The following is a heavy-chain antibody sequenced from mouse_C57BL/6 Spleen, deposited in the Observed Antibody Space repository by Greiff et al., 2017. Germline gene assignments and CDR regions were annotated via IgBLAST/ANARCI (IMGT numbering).Heavy chain of an antibody. CDR3: VRHEDGYSFAY. Sequence: EVHLVESGGGLVQPKGSLKLSCAASGFSFNTYAMNWVRQAPGKGLEWVARIRSKSNNYATYYADSVKDRFTISRDDSESMLYLQMNNLKTEDTAMYYCVRHEDGYSFAYWGQGTLVTVSA. CDR1: GFSFNTYA. D-gene: IGHD2-3*01. CDR2: IRSKSNNYAT. V-gene: IGHV10-1*01. J-gene: IGHJ3*01.